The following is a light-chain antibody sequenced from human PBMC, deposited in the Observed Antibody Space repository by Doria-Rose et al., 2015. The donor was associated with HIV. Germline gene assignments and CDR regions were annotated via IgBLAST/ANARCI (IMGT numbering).Light chain of an antibody. Sequence: TQSPGTLSLSPGERATLSCRASQSFSSTYLAWYQQRPGQARSLLIYDGSTRATGIPDRFSASGSGTDFTLTINILEPEDFALYYCHQYGTSWTFGQGTKVEI. CDR2: DGS. J-gene: IGKJ1*01. V-gene: IGKV3-20*01. CDR1: QSFSSTY. CDR3: HQYGTSWT.